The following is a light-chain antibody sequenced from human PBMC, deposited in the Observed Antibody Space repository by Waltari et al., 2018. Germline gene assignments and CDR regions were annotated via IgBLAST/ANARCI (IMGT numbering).Light chain of an antibody. CDR1: QAITNS. CDR3: QQYKTFPVT. CDR2: AAS. J-gene: IGKJ2*01. Sequence: DIQMTQSPSSLPASVGDRVNITCRASQAITNSLAWYQQLPGKAPKLLLYAASTLENGVPARFSGSGSGTDYTLTISSLQPEDFATYYCQQYKTFPVTFGQGTNLEIK. V-gene: IGKV1-NL1*01.